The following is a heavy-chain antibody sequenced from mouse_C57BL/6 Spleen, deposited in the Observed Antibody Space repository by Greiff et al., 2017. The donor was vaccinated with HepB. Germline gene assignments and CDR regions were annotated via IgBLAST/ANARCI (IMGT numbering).Heavy chain of an antibody. D-gene: IGHD1-1*01. CDR1: GFNIKDYY. CDR2: IDPEDGDT. V-gene: IGHV14-1*01. CDR3: TTDYGSWFAY. Sequence: EVQLQQSGAELVRPGASVKLSCTASGFNIKDYYMHWVKQRPEQGLEWIGRIDPEDGDTEYAPKFQGKATMTADTSSNPAFLQLSSLTSEDTAVYYGTTDYGSWFAYWGQGTLVTVSA. J-gene: IGHJ3*01.